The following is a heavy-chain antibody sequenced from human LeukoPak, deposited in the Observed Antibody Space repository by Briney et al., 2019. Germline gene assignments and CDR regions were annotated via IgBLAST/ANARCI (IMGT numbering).Heavy chain of an antibody. CDR3: TRHGGRDYYDSSEDAFDI. CDR1: GFTFSGSA. D-gene: IGHD3-22*01. V-gene: IGHV3-73*01. Sequence: HPGGSLRLSCAASGFTFSGSAMHWVRQASGKGLEWVGRIRSKAHSYATAYAASVKGRFTISRDDSKNTAYLQMNSMKTEDTAVYYCTRHGGRDYYDSSEDAFDIWGQGTMAIVSS. J-gene: IGHJ3*02. CDR2: IRSKAHSYAT.